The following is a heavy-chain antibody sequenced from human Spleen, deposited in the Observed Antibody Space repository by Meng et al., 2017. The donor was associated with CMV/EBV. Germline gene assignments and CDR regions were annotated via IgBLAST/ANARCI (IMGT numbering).Heavy chain of an antibody. J-gene: IGHJ4*02. CDR2: INSDGSST. CDR1: GYTVSNYW. CDR3: ARYGEIVVYGQYDY. D-gene: IGHD3-22*01. Sequence: SGYTVSNYWMHWVRQTPGKGLVWVSRINSDGSSTNYADSVKGRFTISRDNAKNTLYLQMNSLRAEDTAVYYCARYGEIVVYGQYDYWGQGTLVTVSS. V-gene: IGHV3-74*01.